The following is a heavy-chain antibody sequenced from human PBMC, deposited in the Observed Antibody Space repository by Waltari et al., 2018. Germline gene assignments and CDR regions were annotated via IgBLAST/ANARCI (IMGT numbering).Heavy chain of an antibody. D-gene: IGHD3-10*01. V-gene: IGHV3-48*03. J-gene: IGHJ5*02. Sequence: EVQLVESGGGLVQPGGSLSLSCESVGFAFGNYEMSWVRQAPGKGLELVSYISSSGSTIYYAGSVKGRFTIARDNAKNSLYLQMNSLRAEDTAVYYCARVVRGVMGPWGQGTLVTVSS. CDR3: ARVVRGVMGP. CDR2: ISSSGSTI. CDR1: GFAFGNYE.